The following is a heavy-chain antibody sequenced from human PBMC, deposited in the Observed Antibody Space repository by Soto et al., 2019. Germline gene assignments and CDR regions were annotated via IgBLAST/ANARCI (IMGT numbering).Heavy chain of an antibody. CDR2: VYSSGGP. Sequence: PSETLCVTCILSVGSMTIYYWTWIRQPAGKGLEWIGRVYSSGGPHYNPSLKSRVTISLDTSKNQLSLRLLSVTDAYTAVYFCARGQRFSVWFDPWGQGTLVTVSS. D-gene: IGHD3-3*01. CDR3: ARGQRFSVWFDP. V-gene: IGHV4-4*07. J-gene: IGHJ5*02. CDR1: VGSMTIYY.